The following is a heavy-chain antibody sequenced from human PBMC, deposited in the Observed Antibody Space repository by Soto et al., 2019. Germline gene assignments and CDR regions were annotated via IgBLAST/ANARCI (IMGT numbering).Heavy chain of an antibody. CDR2: ISYDGSNK. Sequence: GGSLRLSCAASGFTFSSYGMHWVRQAPGKGLEWVAVISYDGSNKYYADSVKGRFTISRDNSKNTLYLQMNSLRAEDTAVYYCAKDRVVVAAADYFDYWGQGTLVTVSS. J-gene: IGHJ4*02. D-gene: IGHD2-15*01. CDR3: AKDRVVVAAADYFDY. CDR1: GFTFSSYG. V-gene: IGHV3-30*18.